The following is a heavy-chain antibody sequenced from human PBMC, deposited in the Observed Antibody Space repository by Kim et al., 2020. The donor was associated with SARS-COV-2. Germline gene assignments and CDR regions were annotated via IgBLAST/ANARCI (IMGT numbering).Heavy chain of an antibody. V-gene: IGHV3-11*05. CDR1: GFTFSDYY. D-gene: IGHD3-10*01. J-gene: IGHJ2*01. CDR3: ARDPRYYGSGWYFDL. Sequence: GGSLRLSCAASGFTFSDYYMSWIRQAPGKGLEWVSYISSSSSYTNYADSVKGRFTISRDNAKNSLYLQMNSLRAEDTAVYYCARDPRYYGSGWYFDLWGRGTLVPVSS. CDR2: ISSSSSYT.